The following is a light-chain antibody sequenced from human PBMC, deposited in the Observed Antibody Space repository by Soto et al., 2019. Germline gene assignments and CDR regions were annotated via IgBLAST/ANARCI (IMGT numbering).Light chain of an antibody. CDR1: SSDVGGYNS. Sequence: QSALTQPASVSGSPGQSITISCTGTSSDVGGYNSVSWFQQHPSKAPKLIIYEVSQRPSGVSIRFSGSKSGNTASLTISGLQAEDEADYYCNSYRHSTTLVFGTGTKLTVL. J-gene: IGLJ1*01. CDR3: NSYRHSTTLV. V-gene: IGLV2-14*01. CDR2: EVS.